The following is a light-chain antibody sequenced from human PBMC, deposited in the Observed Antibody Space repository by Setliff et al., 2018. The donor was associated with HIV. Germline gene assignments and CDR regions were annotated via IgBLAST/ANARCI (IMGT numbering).Light chain of an antibody. CDR2: DVS. CDR1: SSDVGGYNY. V-gene: IGLV2-14*03. CDR3: SSYTSSGTPYV. Sequence: QSVLTQPASVSGSPGQSITISCTGTSSDVGGYNYVSWYQQHPGKAPKLMISDVSNRPSGVSNRFSGSKSGNTASLTISGLQAEDEADYYCSSYTSSGTPYVFGTGTKVTVL. J-gene: IGLJ1*01.